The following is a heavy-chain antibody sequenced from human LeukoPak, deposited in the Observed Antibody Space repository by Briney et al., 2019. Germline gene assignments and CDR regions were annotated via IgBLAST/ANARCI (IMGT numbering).Heavy chain of an antibody. CDR3: AKDDYGNYITSFDY. CDR2: ISGSGSRT. D-gene: IGHD4-11*01. Sequence: GASLRLSCAASGFTFSSYAMSWVRQAPGKGLEWVSSISGSGSRTYHADSVKGRFTISRDNSKNTLYLQMNSLRAEDTAVYYCAKDDYGNYITSFDYWGQGTLVTVSS. J-gene: IGHJ4*02. V-gene: IGHV3-23*01. CDR1: GFTFSSYA.